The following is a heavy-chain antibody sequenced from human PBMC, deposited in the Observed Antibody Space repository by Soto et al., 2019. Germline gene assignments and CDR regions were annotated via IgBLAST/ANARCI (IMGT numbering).Heavy chain of an antibody. CDR1: GFTFSSSI. V-gene: IGHV1-58*01. CDR2: IVVGSGHT. CDR3: AAPDFGDYWYFDL. Sequence: QMQLVQSGPEVKKPGTSVKVSRKASGFTFSSSIVQWVRQARGQRLEWIGWIVVGSGHTNYEQKFQERVTITRDMSTSTAYMELSSLRSEDTAVYYCAAPDFGDYWYFDLWGRGTLVTVSS. D-gene: IGHD4-17*01. J-gene: IGHJ2*01.